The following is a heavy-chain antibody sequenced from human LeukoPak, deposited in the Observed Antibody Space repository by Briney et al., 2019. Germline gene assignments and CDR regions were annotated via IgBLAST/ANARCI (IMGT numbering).Heavy chain of an antibody. V-gene: IGHV3-7*01. CDR2: IRQDGSEK. Sequence: PGGSLRLSCAASGFTFSSYWMSWVRQAPGKGLEWVANIRQDGSEKYYVDSVKGRFTISRDNAKNSLYLQMNSLRAEDTAVYYCARESSSGWYFTGYYYGMDVWGQGTTVTVSS. J-gene: IGHJ6*02. D-gene: IGHD6-19*01. CDR1: GFTFSSYW. CDR3: ARESSSGWYFTGYYYGMDV.